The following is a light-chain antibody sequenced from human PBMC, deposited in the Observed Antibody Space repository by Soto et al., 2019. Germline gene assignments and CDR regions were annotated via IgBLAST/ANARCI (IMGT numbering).Light chain of an antibody. J-gene: IGLJ1*01. CDR2: DVS. CDR3: SSYTSSSSLG. Sequence: QSALTQPASVSGSPGQSITISCTGTSSDVGAYNSVAWYQHNPGKAPKLMIYDVSNRPSGVSSRFSGSKSANTASLSISGLQADDEADYYCSSYTSSSSLGFGTGTKLTGL. V-gene: IGLV2-14*01. CDR1: SSDVGAYNS.